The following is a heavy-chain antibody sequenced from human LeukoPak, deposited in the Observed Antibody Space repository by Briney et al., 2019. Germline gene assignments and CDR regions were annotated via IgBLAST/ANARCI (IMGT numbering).Heavy chain of an antibody. D-gene: IGHD3-3*01. Sequence: PGGSLRLSCAASGFTFSSYAMSWVRQAPGKGLEWVSAISGSGGSTYYADSVKGRFTISRDNSKNTLYLQMNSLRAEDTAVYYCAKDYDLWSGYWLDYWGQGTLVTVSS. CDR3: AKDYDLWSGYWLDY. J-gene: IGHJ4*02. V-gene: IGHV3-23*01. CDR2: ISGSGGST. CDR1: GFTFSSYA.